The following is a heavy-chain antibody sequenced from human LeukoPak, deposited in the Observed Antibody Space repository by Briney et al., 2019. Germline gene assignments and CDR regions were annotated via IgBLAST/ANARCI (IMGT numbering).Heavy chain of an antibody. CDR1: GCSFNSYA. J-gene: IGHJ5*02. CDR2: IIPIFGTA. V-gene: IGHV1-69*05. Sequence: ASVKVSCKASGCSFNSYAISWVREAPGQGLEWMGGIIPIFGTANYAQKFQGRVTTPTDESTSTAYMELSSLRSEDTAVYYCARGYSSSNWFDPWGEGTLVTVSP. CDR3: ARGYSSSNWFDP. D-gene: IGHD6-6*01.